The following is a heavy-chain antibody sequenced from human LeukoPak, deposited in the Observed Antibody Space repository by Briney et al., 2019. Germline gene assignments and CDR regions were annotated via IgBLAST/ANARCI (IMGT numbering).Heavy chain of an antibody. J-gene: IGHJ6*02. CDR1: GGSISSYY. D-gene: IGHD3-22*01. CDR3: ARAYYDSSGYYSRGYYYGMDV. Sequence: SETLSLTCTVSGGSISSYYRSWIRQPPGKGLEWIGYIYYSGSTNYNPSLKSRVTISVDTSKNQFSLKLSSVTAADTAVYYCARAYYDSSGYYSRGYYYGMDVWGQGTTVTVSS. CDR2: IYYSGST. V-gene: IGHV4-59*01.